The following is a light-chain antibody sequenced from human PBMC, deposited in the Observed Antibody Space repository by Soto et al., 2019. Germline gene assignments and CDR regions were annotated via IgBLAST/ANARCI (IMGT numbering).Light chain of an antibody. V-gene: IGKV3-20*01. CDR3: QQYSSSRT. J-gene: IGKJ1*01. CDR1: QSVNSNH. Sequence: DIVLTQSPGTLSLSPGERSTLSCMASQSVNSNHLAWYQQKPGQAPRLLIYGGSSRATGIPVRFSGSGSETDFTLTITRLEPEDFAVYYCQQYSSSRTFGQGTQVEIK. CDR2: GGS.